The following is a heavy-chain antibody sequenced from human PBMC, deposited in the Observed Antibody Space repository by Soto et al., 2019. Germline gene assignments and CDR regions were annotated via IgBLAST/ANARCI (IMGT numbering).Heavy chain of an antibody. CDR2: IYYSGST. CDR3: ARKASYYDILTGYYIPYFDY. V-gene: IGHV4-31*03. CDR1: GDSISSGGYY. J-gene: IGHJ4*02. Sequence: SETLSLTCTVSGDSISSGGYYWSWIRQHPGKGLEWIGYIYYSGSTYYNPSLKSRVTISVDTSKNQFSLKLSSVTAADTAVYYCARKASYYDILTGYYIPYFDYWGQGTLVTVSS. D-gene: IGHD3-9*01.